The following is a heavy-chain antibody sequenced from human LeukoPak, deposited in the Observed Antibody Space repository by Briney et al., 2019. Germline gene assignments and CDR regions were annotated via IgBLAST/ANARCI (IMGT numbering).Heavy chain of an antibody. J-gene: IGHJ4*02. CDR1: GGSISSYY. CDR3: ARNEDYGGNPYYFDY. CDR2: IYYSGST. Sequence: PSETLFLTCTVSGGSISSYYWSWIRQPPGKGLEWIGYIYYSGSTNYNPSLKSRVTISVDTSKNQFSLKLSSVTAADTAVYYCARNEDYGGNPYYFDYWGQGTLVTVSS. V-gene: IGHV4-59*08. D-gene: IGHD4-23*01.